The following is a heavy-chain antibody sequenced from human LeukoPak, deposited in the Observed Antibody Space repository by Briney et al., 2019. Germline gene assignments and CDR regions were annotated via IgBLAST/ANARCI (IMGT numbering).Heavy chain of an antibody. CDR1: GYSFTSYW. CDR2: IYPGDSDT. CDR3: ATRTVARSNNGFDI. D-gene: IGHD3/OR15-3a*01. J-gene: IGHJ3*02. Sequence: GESLKISCKGPGYSFTSYWIARVRQIPGKGLDWMGFIYPGDSDTRYSPSFQGQVTMSADKSISTAYLQWSRLKASDTATYYCATRTVARSNNGFDIWGQGTMLTVSS. V-gene: IGHV5-51*01.